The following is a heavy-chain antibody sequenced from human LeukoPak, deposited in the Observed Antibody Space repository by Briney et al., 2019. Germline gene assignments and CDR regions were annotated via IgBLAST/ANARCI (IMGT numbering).Heavy chain of an antibody. CDR1: GFTFSNYV. V-gene: IGHV3-23*01. Sequence: PGGSLRLSCAASGFTFSNYVMNWVRQAPGKGLEWVSTIDANAAGTYYADSVKGRFTISRDNSKNTLYLQMSSLRAEDTAVYYCAKRVQYDDSHYCIFDYWGQGTLVTVSS. J-gene: IGHJ4*02. CDR3: AKRVQYDDSHYCIFDY. CDR2: IDANAAGT. D-gene: IGHD3-22*01.